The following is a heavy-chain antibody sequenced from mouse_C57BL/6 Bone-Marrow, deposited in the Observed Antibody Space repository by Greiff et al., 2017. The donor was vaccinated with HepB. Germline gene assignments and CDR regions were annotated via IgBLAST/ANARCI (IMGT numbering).Heavy chain of an antibody. CDR2: IDPSDSYT. D-gene: IGHD1-1*01. V-gene: IGHV1-69*01. CDR3: AREFPYYYGSSYDYAMDY. Sequence: QVQLQQPGAELVTPGASVKLSCKASGYTFTSYWMHWVKQRPGQGLEWIGEIDPSDSYTNYNQKFKGKSTLTVDKSSSTAYMQLSSLTSEDSAVYYCAREFPYYYGSSYDYAMDYWGQGTSVTVSS. CDR1: GYTFTSYW. J-gene: IGHJ4*01.